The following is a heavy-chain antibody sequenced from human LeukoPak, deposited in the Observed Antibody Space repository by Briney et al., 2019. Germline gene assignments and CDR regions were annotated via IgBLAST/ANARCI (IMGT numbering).Heavy chain of an antibody. Sequence: GGSLRLSCAVSGFTFGNYGMSWVRQAPGKGLEWVSGINWNGGSTGYADSVKGRFTISRDNAKNSLYLQMNSLRAEDTALYYCARGITMIVVVGDAFDIWGQGTMVTVSS. CDR1: GFTFGNYG. CDR2: INWNGGST. CDR3: ARGITMIVVVGDAFDI. J-gene: IGHJ3*02. V-gene: IGHV3-20*04. D-gene: IGHD3-22*01.